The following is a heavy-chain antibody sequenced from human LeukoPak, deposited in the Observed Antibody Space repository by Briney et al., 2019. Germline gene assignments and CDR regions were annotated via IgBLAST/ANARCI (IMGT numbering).Heavy chain of an antibody. D-gene: IGHD1-26*01. Sequence: SETLSLTCTVSGGSISSSSYYWGWIRQPPGKGLEWIGSIYYSGSTYYNPSLKSRVTISVDTSKNQFSLKLRSVTAADTAVYYCARHRVGATDYWGQGTLVTVSS. CDR3: ARHRVGATDY. CDR1: GGSISSSSYY. J-gene: IGHJ4*02. V-gene: IGHV4-39*07. CDR2: IYYSGST.